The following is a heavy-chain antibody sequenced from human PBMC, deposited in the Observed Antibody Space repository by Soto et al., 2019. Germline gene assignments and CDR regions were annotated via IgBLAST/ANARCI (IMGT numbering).Heavy chain of an antibody. J-gene: IGHJ3*02. CDR2: ISVSGGTT. D-gene: IGHD2-2*01. Sequence: EVQLLESGGGLVQPGGSLRLSCAASGFTFSDYSMSWVRQAPGKGLEWVSTISVSGGTTYYTDSVKGRFTISRDNSKSTLHLQVNSLRAEDTAVYYCAKARGRSIYDVFDIWGQGTMVTVSS. CDR3: AKARGRSIYDVFDI. CDR1: GFTFSDYS. V-gene: IGHV3-23*01.